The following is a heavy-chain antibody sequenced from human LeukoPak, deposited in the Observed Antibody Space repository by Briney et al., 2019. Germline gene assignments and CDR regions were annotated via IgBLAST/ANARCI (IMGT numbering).Heavy chain of an antibody. J-gene: IGHJ3*01. V-gene: IGHV3-30*04. CDR2: ISFHGTDT. CDR1: GFTFISYA. Sequence: GGSLRLSCAASGFTFISYAIHWVRQAPGKGLEWVAVISFHGTDTFYADSVKGRFTISRDNSKNTLYLQMSSLRGEDTALYYCAKGRWGLTINNFDLWGQGTMATVSS. CDR3: AKGRWGLTINNFDL. D-gene: IGHD3/OR15-3a*01.